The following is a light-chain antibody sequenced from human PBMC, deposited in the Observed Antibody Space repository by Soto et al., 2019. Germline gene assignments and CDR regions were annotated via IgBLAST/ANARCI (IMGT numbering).Light chain of an antibody. V-gene: IGKV1-5*03. CDR1: QNINSW. CDR3: QEYNSYSRFT. Sequence: DIQMTQPPSTLSASVGARVATTCRASQNINSWLAWYQKKPGKAPKPLIYKASGLESEVPSRFSGSGSGTEFTLTISCLQPDDFATYYCQEYNSYSRFTFGPGTKVDVK. J-gene: IGKJ3*01. CDR2: KAS.